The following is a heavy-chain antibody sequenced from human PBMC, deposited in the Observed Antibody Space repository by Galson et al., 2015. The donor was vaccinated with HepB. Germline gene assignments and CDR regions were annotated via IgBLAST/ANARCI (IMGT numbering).Heavy chain of an antibody. CDR3: ARARATIRPILDY. CDR1: GFTFSSYW. J-gene: IGHJ4*02. V-gene: IGHV3-74*01. Sequence: SLRLSCAASGFTFSSYWMHWVRQAPGKGLVWVSRINSDGSSTSYADSVKGRFTISRDNAKNTLYLQMNSLRAEDTAVYYCARARATIRPILDYWGQGTLVTVSS. CDR2: INSDGSST. D-gene: IGHD1-26*01.